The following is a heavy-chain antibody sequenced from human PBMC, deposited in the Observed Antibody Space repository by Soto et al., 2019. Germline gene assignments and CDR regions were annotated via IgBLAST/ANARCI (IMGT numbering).Heavy chain of an antibody. D-gene: IGHD2-21*01. Sequence: EVQLVESGGDLVQPGGSLILSCATSGFTFSGHYMGWVRQAPGKGLECVGLIRKKGYRYTNEYAASVRGRFTISRDDSENLLYLQMTTLKSEDTAVYYCTDCGISNIDCWGQGTLGTVSS. CDR1: GFTFSGHY. V-gene: IGHV3-72*01. CDR2: IRKKGYRYTN. J-gene: IGHJ4*02. CDR3: TDCGISNIDC.